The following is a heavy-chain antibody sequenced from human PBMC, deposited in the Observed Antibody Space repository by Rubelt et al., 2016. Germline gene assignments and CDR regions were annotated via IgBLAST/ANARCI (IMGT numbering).Heavy chain of an antibody. CDR1: GLSLKSSEVG. V-gene: IGHV2-5*02. J-gene: IGHJ4*02. D-gene: IGHD2-15*01. Sequence: QITLKESGPTLVKPTQTLTLTCTFSGLSLKSSEVGVAWIRQPPGKALEWLAFIYWDDVERYSPSLKSRLTITKDTSKTQVVLIMTNVGPVETGTYYCAHRRAASANNYFAFWGQGVLVTVSS. CDR3: AHRRAASANNYFAF. CDR2: IYWDDVE.